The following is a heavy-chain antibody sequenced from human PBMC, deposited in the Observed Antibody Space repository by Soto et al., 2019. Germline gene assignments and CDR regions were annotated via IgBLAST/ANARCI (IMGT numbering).Heavy chain of an antibody. CDR3: XRVGRYGDYHYYYGMDV. CDR2: IYYSGST. V-gene: IGHV4-31*03. D-gene: IGHD4-17*01. CDR1: GGSISSGGYY. J-gene: IGHJ6*02. Sequence: SETLSLTCTVSGGSISSGGYYWSWIRQHPGKGLEWIGYIYYSGSTYYNPSLKSRVTISVDTSKNQFSLKLSSVTAADTAVYYCXRVGRYGDYHYYYGMDVWGQGTTVTVSS.